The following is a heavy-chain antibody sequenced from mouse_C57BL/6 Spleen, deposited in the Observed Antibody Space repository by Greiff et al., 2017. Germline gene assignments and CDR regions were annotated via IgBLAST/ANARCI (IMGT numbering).Heavy chain of an antibody. Sequence: DVQLQESGPGLVKPSQSLSLTCSVTGYSITSGYYWNWIRQFPGNKLEWMGYISYDGSNNYNPSLKNRISITRDTSKNQFFLKLNSVTTEDTATYYCARESNYNYYAMDYWGQGTSVTVSS. CDR3: ARESNYNYYAMDY. D-gene: IGHD2-5*01. J-gene: IGHJ4*01. CDR1: GYSITSGYY. CDR2: ISYDGSN. V-gene: IGHV3-6*01.